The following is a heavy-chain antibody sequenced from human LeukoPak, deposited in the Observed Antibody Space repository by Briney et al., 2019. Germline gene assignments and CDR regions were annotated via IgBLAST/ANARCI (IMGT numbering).Heavy chain of an antibody. V-gene: IGHV5-51*01. CDR1: GYSFSNYW. D-gene: IGHD3-22*01. Sequence: GESLKISCKGSGYSFSNYWIAWVRQMPGKGLEWMGIIYPGDSDTRYSPSFQGQVTISVDKSINTAYLQWSSLKASDTAIYYCARHHYYYDSGPYPGHYWGQGTLVTVSS. CDR3: ARHHYYYDSGPYPGHY. J-gene: IGHJ4*02. CDR2: IYPGDSDT.